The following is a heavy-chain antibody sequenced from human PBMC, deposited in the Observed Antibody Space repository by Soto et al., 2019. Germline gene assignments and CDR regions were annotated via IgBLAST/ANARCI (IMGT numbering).Heavy chain of an antibody. CDR2: LYPGDSDI. Sequence: AESLKISSKYSEPRVPNRWFAWVRQVPGKGLEWMGNLYPGDSDIKYSPSLDGQVTISADKSSSTAFLEWRSLRASDIATYYCARQDVSGPFDYWGPGTRVTVSS. CDR1: EPRVPNRW. D-gene: IGHD3-10*01. CDR3: ARQDVSGPFDY. V-gene: IGHV5-51*01. J-gene: IGHJ4*02.